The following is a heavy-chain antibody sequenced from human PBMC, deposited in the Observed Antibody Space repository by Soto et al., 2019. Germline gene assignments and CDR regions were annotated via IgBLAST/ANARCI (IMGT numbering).Heavy chain of an antibody. J-gene: IGHJ4*02. D-gene: IGHD1-7*01. CDR2: IYTSGST. CDR3: ARVGWNYARYFDY. CDR1: GGSISSYY. V-gene: IGHV4-4*07. Sequence: QVQLQESGPGLVKPSETLSLTCTVSGGSISSYYWSWIRQPAGKGLEWIGRIYTSGSTNYNPSLKSRVIMSVDTSKNQFSLKRSSVTAADTAVYYCARVGWNYARYFDYWGQGTLVTVSS.